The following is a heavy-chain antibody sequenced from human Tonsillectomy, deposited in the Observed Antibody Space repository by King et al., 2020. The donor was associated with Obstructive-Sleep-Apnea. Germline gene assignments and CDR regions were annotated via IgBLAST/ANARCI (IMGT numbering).Heavy chain of an antibody. CDR2: INPNSGGT. J-gene: IGHJ5*02. CDR1: GYTFTGYY. Sequence: QLVQSGAEVKKPGASVKVSCKASGYTFTGYYIHWGRHAPGQGLEVMGWINPNSGGTNFTQKFQGRGTMTRDTSISTAYMVLSRLRSDDTAVYYCASDCIAAAAYNWFDPWGQGTLVTVSS. CDR3: ASDCIAAAAYNWFDP. D-gene: IGHD6-13*01. V-gene: IGHV1-2*02.